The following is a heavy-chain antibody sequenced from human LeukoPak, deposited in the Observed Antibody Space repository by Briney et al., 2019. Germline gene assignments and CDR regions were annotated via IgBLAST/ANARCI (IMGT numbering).Heavy chain of an antibody. D-gene: IGHD4-17*01. CDR2: INPNSGGT. CDR3: ARAAYGDNWFDP. Sequence: GASVKVSCKASGYTFTGYYMHWVRQAPGQGLEWMGRINPNSGGTNYAQKFQGRVTMTRDTSISTAYMELRRLRSDDTAVYYCARAAYGDNWFDPWGQGTLVTVSS. CDR1: GYTFTGYY. J-gene: IGHJ5*02. V-gene: IGHV1-2*06.